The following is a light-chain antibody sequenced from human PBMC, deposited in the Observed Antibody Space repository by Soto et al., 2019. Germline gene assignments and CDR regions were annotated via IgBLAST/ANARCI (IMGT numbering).Light chain of an antibody. J-gene: IGKJ4*01. Sequence: EIVLTQSPATLSLSPGESATLSCRASQSVSSFLAWYQHKPGQAPRLLIYDASNRAPGVPFRFSGSGSGTEFTLSISSLQSEDFAVYYCQQYVNWPLTFGGGTKVDIK. CDR2: DAS. V-gene: IGKV3-11*01. CDR3: QQYVNWPLT. CDR1: QSVSSF.